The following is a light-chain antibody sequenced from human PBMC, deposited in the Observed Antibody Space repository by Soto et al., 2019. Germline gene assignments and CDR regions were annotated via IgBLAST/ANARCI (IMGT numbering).Light chain of an antibody. CDR2: KDS. Sequence: SYELTQPSSVSVSPGQTARITCSGDVLAKKYARWFQQKPGQAPVLVIYKDSERPSGIPERFSGSSSGTTVTLTISGAQVEDEADYYCSSFTNTYSYVFGTGTKVTVL. CDR1: VLAKKY. V-gene: IGLV3-27*01. J-gene: IGLJ1*01. CDR3: SSFTNTYSYV.